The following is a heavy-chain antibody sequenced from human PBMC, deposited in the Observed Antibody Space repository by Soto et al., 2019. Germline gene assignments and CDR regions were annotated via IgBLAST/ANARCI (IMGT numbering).Heavy chain of an antibody. D-gene: IGHD4-17*01. CDR2: IYYSGST. V-gene: IGHV4-61*01. Sequence: SETLSLTCTVSGGSVSSGSYYWSWIRQPPGKGLEWIGYIYYSGSTNYNPSLKSRVTISVDTSKNQFSLKLSSVTAADTVVYYCANYPTTVTSDYWGQGTLVTSPQ. CDR1: GGSVSSGSYY. J-gene: IGHJ4*02. CDR3: ANYPTTVTSDY.